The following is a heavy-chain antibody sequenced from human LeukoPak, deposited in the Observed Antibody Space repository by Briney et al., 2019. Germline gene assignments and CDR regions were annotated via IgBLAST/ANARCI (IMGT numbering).Heavy chain of an antibody. CDR3: ARGGSYYGYYFDY. Sequence: SETLSLTCTVSGGSVSSGSYYWSWIRQPPGKGLEWIGYIYYSGSTNYNPSLKSRVTISVDTSKNQFSLKLSSVTAADTAVYYCARGGSYYGYYFDYWGQGTLVTVSS. V-gene: IGHV4-61*01. CDR1: GGSVSSGSYY. CDR2: IYYSGST. J-gene: IGHJ4*02. D-gene: IGHD1-26*01.